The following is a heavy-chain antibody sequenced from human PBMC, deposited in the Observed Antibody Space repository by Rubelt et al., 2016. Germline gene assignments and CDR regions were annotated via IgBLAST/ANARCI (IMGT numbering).Heavy chain of an antibody. CDR3: AKDMGQQLDISPDFDY. D-gene: IGHD6-13*01. J-gene: IGHJ4*02. CDR2: ISSSSSPI. Sequence: EVQLVESGGGLVQPGGSLRLSCAASGFTFSSYSMNWVRKAPGTGLEGVSYISSSSSPIYYGDSGKGRFTISRDNAKNSLYLQMNSLRTEDTALYYCAKDMGQQLDISPDFDYWGQGTLVTVSS. CDR1: GFTFSSYS. V-gene: IGHV3-48*01.